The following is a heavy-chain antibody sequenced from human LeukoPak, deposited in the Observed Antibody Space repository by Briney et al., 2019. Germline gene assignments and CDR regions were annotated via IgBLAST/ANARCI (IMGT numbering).Heavy chain of an antibody. D-gene: IGHD6-13*01. CDR1: GFTFSDYY. J-gene: IGHJ5*02. CDR3: ARAGGSSSSGWFDP. Sequence: KPGGSLRLSCAASGFTFSDYYMSWIRQAPGKELEWVSYISSSGSTIYYAGSVKGRFTISRDNAKNSLYLQMNSLRAEDTAVYYCARAGGSSSSGWFDPWGQGTLVTVSS. V-gene: IGHV3-11*01. CDR2: ISSSGSTI.